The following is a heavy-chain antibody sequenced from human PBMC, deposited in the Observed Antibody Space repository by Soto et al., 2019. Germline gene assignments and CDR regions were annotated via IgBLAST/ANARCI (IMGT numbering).Heavy chain of an antibody. D-gene: IGHD6-13*01. J-gene: IGHJ6*02. V-gene: IGHV3-21*01. CDR1: GFTFSKYS. CDR2: ISSRSTYI. CDR3: ARPRLPAAGDYYGMDV. Sequence: GGSLRLSXAASGFTFSKYSVNWVRQAPGKGLEWVSSISSRSTYIFYADSVKGRFTISRDNAKNSLYLQMNSLRAEDTGVYYCARPRLPAAGDYYGMDVWGQGTTVTVSS.